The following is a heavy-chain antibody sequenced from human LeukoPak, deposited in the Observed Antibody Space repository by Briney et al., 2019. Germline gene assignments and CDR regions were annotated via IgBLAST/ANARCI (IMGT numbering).Heavy chain of an antibody. Sequence: SETLSLTCTVSGGSISSSTYYWGWIRQPPGKGLEWIGNIDYSGNTYYNPSLKSRVTISVDTSKNQFSLKLSSVTAADTAVYYCARYYGLSDYWGQGTLVTVSS. CDR1: GGSISSSTYY. CDR3: ARYYGLSDY. D-gene: IGHD3-10*01. J-gene: IGHJ4*02. CDR2: IDYSGNT. V-gene: IGHV4-39*01.